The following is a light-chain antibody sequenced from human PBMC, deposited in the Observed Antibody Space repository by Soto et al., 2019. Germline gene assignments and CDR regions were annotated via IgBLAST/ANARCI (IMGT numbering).Light chain of an antibody. CDR2: EGS. Sequence: QSVLTQPASVSGSPGQSITISCTGTSSDVGNYNLVSWYQQHPGKAPKLMIYEGSKRPSGVSNRFSGSKSDNTASLTISGLQAEDEAHYYCCSYARGSTYVFGTGTKSP. CDR1: SSDVGNYNL. J-gene: IGLJ1*01. V-gene: IGLV2-23*01. CDR3: CSYARGSTYV.